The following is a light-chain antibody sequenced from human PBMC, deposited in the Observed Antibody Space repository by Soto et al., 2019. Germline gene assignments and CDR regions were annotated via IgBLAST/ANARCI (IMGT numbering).Light chain of an antibody. Sequence: QSVLTQAPSVSGAPGQRVTISCTGSNSNIGTDYDVHWYQQFPGTAPKLIVSTNNNRPSGVPDRFSASNSGTSASLAIAGLPPSDEADYYCQSYDNSVRDHVVFGGGTKLTVL. J-gene: IGLJ2*01. CDR1: NSNIGTDYD. V-gene: IGLV1-40*01. CDR3: QSYDNSVRDHVV. CDR2: TNN.